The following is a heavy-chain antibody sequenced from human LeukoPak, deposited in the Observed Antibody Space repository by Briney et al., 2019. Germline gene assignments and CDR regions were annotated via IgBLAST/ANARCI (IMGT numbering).Heavy chain of an antibody. V-gene: IGHV1-2*02. CDR2: INPNSGGT. CDR3: ASWEVGATNVDY. Sequence: ASVKVSCKASGYTFTGYYMHWVRQAPGQGLEWMGWINPNSGGTNYAQKFQGRVTMTRDTSISSAYMELSRLRSDDTAVYYCASWEVGATNVDYWGQGTLVTVSS. J-gene: IGHJ4*02. D-gene: IGHD1-26*01. CDR1: GYTFTGYY.